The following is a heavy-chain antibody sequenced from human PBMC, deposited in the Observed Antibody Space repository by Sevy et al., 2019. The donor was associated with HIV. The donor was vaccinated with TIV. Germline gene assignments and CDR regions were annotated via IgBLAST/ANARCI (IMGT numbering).Heavy chain of an antibody. D-gene: IGHD3-9*01. CDR2: ISSSSSYI. CDR1: GFTFSSYS. V-gene: IGHV3-21*01. CDR3: GRLSPVWGGILTGYYRGGAFDY. Sequence: GGSLRLSCAASGFTFSSYSMNWVRQAPGKGLEWVSSISSSSSYIYYADSVKGRFTISRDNAKNSLYLQMNSLRAEDTAVYYCGRLSPVWGGILTGYYRGGAFDYWGQGTLVTVSS. J-gene: IGHJ4*02.